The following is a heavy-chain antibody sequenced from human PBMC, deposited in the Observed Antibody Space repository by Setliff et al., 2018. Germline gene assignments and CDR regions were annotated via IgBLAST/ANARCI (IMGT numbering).Heavy chain of an antibody. D-gene: IGHD3-16*02. CDR3: ARFYYDYVWGSYRYTYFDY. CDR2: IFSNDEK. Sequence: GSGPTLVNPTETLTLTCTVSGFSLSNARMGVSWIRQPPGKALEWLAHIFSNDEKSYSTSLKSRLTISKDTSKSQVVLTMTNMDPVDTATYYCARFYYDYVWGSYRYTYFDYWGQGTLVTVSS. V-gene: IGHV2-26*01. J-gene: IGHJ4*02. CDR1: GFSLSNARMG.